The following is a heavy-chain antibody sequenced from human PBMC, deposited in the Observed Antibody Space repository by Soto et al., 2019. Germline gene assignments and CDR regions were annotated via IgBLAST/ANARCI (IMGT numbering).Heavy chain of an antibody. Sequence: QLQLQESGSGLVKPSQTLSLTCAVSGGSISSGGYSWSWIRQPPGKGLEWIWYIYHSGSTYYNPFLKRRVTTSVERSKDQFSRKLSSVTAADTAVYYCARVPDRWGQGTLVTVSS. CDR1: GGSISSGGYS. CDR3: ARVPDR. V-gene: IGHV4-30-2*01. CDR2: IYHSGST. J-gene: IGHJ5*02. D-gene: IGHD2-2*01.